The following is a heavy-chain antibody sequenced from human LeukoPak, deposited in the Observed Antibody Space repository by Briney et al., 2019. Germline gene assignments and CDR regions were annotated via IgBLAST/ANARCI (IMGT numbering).Heavy chain of an antibody. Sequence: QPGGSLRLSCAASGFTFSTYSMSWLRQAPGKGLEWVSYISSIISIIYYAGSVKVRFTSSRDNARNSLYLQMNSLRAEDTAVYYCTRSSPGTEAGQPNFDYWGQGTLVTVSS. CDR2: ISSIISII. D-gene: IGHD6-13*01. CDR1: GFTFSTYS. CDR3: TRSSPGTEAGQPNFDY. J-gene: IGHJ4*02. V-gene: IGHV3-48*01.